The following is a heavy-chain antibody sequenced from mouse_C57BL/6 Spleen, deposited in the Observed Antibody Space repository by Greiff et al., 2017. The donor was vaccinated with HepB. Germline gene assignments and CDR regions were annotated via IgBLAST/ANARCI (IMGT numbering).Heavy chain of an antibody. V-gene: IGHV1-52*01. D-gene: IGHD1-1*01. J-gene: IGHJ4*01. CDR2: IDPSDSET. CDR3: ARIPPDYYGSSPYAMDY. Sequence: VQLQQPGPELVRPGSSVKLSCTASGYSFTSYWMHWVKRRPLQGLEWIGNIDPSDSETHYNQKFKDKATLTVDKSSSTAYMQLSSLTSEDSAVYYGARIPPDYYGSSPYAMDYWGQGTSVTVSS. CDR1: GYSFTSYW.